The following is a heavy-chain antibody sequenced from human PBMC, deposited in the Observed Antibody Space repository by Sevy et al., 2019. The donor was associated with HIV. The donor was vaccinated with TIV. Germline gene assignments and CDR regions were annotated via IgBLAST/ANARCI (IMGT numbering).Heavy chain of an antibody. J-gene: IGHJ4*02. D-gene: IGHD3-22*01. CDR2: ISIRCNTR. CDR3: AKERFYGSSVGVFDN. CDR1: GFIFSNYG. Sequence: GGSLRLSCEASGFIFSNYGMNWVRQAPGKGLEWVSYISIRCNTRYYADSVKGRFTISRDNAKKSLYLQMNSLRDADTAVYYCAKERFYGSSVGVFDNWGQGTLVTVSS. V-gene: IGHV3-48*02.